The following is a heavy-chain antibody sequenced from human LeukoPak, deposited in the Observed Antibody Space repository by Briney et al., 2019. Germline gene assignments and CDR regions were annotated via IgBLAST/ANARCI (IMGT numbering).Heavy chain of an antibody. D-gene: IGHD3-10*01. Sequence: GGSLRLSRTASGFTFNKYAMSWVRQAPGKGLEWVSAITGSGDDTYHADSVKGRFTISRDNSQNTLYLQMNSLRAEDTAIYYCAKGSRSSRPYYFDFWGQEILVTVSS. CDR1: GFTFNKYA. CDR3: AKGSRSSRPYYFDF. J-gene: IGHJ4*02. CDR2: ITGSGDDT. V-gene: IGHV3-23*01.